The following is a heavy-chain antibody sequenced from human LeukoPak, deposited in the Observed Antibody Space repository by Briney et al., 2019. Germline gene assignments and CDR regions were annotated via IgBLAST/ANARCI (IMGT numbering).Heavy chain of an antibody. J-gene: IGHJ4*02. CDR1: GFIFSTTW. CDR2: INHDGTET. Sequence: GGSLRLSRAASGFIFSTTWMAWVRQAPGKGPEWVAYINHDGTETNYLDSVKGRFTISRDNSNNTLYLQMNSLRAEDTAVYYCARDHSRSNDYWGQGTLVTASS. D-gene: IGHD2-15*01. CDR3: ARDHSRSNDY. V-gene: IGHV3-7*01.